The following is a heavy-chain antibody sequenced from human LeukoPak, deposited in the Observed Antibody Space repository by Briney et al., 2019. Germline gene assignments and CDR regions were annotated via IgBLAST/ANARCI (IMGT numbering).Heavy chain of an antibody. V-gene: IGHV4-59*01. CDR2: IYYSGST. CDR1: GGSISYYY. CDR3: ARVSCSSTSCSRRDALDV. Sequence: SETLSLTCTVSGGSISYYYWSWIRQPPGKGLEWIGYIYYSGSTNYNPSLKSRVTISVDTSKNQFSLNLTSVTTADTAVYYCARVSCSSTSCSRRDALDVWGQGTMVTVSS. J-gene: IGHJ3*01. D-gene: IGHD2-2*01.